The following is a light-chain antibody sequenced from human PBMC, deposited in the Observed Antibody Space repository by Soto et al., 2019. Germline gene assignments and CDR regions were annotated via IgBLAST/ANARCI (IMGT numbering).Light chain of an antibody. J-gene: IGKJ1*01. CDR3: QQYYRLPWT. Sequence: EIVMTQSPATLSVSPGERVTLSCRASQSVSSNLAWYQHKPGQAPRLLIYGASTRATGIPARFSGSGSGTEFTLTISSLQSEDFAVYCCQQYYRLPWTFGQRTKVDIK. V-gene: IGKV3-15*01. CDR2: GAS. CDR1: QSVSSN.